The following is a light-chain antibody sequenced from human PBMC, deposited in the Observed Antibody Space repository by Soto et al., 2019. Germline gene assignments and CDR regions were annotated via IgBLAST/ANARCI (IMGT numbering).Light chain of an antibody. CDR3: QQSYRTPPIT. CDR2: AAS. V-gene: IGKV1-39*01. J-gene: IGKJ5*01. Sequence: DIQMTQSPSSLSASVGDRVTITCRASQCIISYLNWYQQKPVKAPKLLIYAASSLQSGVPSRFSGSGSGTDFPLTISSLQPEDFATYYCQQSYRTPPITFGQGTRLEIK. CDR1: QCIISY.